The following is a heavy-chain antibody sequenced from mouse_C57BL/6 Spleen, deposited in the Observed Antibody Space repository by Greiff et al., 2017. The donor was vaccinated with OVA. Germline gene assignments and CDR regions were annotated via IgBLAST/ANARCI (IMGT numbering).Heavy chain of an antibody. V-gene: IGHV1-81*01. CDR1: GYTFTSYG. D-gene: IGHD2-4*01. CDR3: ARLEGLYYDYYFDY. J-gene: IGHJ2*01. CDR2: IYPRSGNN. Sequence: VQLQQSGAELARPGASVKLSCKASGYTFTSYGISWVKQRTGQGLEWLGEIYPRSGNNYYNEKFKGKATLTADKSSSTAYMELRSLTSEDSAVYFCARLEGLYYDYYFDYWGQGTTLTVSS.